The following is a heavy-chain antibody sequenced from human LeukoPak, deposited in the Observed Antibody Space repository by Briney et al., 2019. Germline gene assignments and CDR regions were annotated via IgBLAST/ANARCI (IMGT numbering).Heavy chain of an antibody. D-gene: IGHD5-24*01. Sequence: GRSLRLSCAASGFTFGDYSMSWVRQVPGKGLEWHSGIGRVGYTYYADSVKGRFTISRDNSKNTVYLQMKSLRAEDTAIYYCVKDRPCDGCMPMDAWGQGTTVTVSS. V-gene: IGHV3-23*01. J-gene: IGHJ6*02. CDR1: GFTFGDYS. CDR2: IGRVGYT. CDR3: VKDRPCDGCMPMDA.